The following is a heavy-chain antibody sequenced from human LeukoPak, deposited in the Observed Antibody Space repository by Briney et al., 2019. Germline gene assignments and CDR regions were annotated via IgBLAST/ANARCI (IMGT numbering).Heavy chain of an antibody. V-gene: IGHV3-7*01. J-gene: IGHJ4*02. D-gene: IGHD1-20*01. CDR1: GFSSSTAW. CDR2: IKDDGSDK. CDR3: VPLNWNPPGDFDR. Sequence: GGSLRLSCAVSGFSSSTAWMTWVRQAPGKGLEWVANIKDDGSDKYYVDSVKGRFTISKDNAKNSLFLQMNSLRVEDTAVYYCVPLNWNPPGDFDRWGQGTLVTVSS.